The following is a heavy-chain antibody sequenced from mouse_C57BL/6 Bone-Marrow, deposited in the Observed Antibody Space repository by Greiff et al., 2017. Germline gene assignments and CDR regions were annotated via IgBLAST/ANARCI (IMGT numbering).Heavy chain of an antibody. D-gene: IGHD1-1*01. J-gene: IGHJ2*01. CDR1: GFTFSSYA. CDR3: ARGGVAGY. CDR2: ISAGGSYT. Sequence: EVKLVESGGGLVKPGGSLKLSCAASGFTFSSYAMSWVRQTPEKRLEWVATISAGGSYTYYPDNVKGRFTISRDNAKNNLYLQMSHLKSEDTAMYYCARGGVAGYWGQGTTLTVSS. V-gene: IGHV5-4*03.